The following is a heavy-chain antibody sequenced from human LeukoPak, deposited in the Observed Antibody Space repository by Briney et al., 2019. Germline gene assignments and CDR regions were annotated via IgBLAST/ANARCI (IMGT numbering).Heavy chain of an antibody. CDR1: GFTFSSYG. D-gene: IGHD2-21*02. J-gene: IGHJ6*02. CDR3: AREVYCGRDCYNPGYGVDV. Sequence: GRSLRLSCAASGFTFSSYGMHWVRQAPGKGPEWVAVISGSGGRTYYANSVKGRFTISRDNSKNTLSLQMNSLRDEDTATYYCAREVYCGRDCYNPGYGVDVWGQGTTVTVSS. V-gene: IGHV3-23*01. CDR2: ISGSGGRT.